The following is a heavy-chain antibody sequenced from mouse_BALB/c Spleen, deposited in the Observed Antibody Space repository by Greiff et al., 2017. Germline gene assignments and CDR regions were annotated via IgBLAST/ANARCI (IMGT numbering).Heavy chain of an antibody. Sequence: EVQLDESGAELVRPGASVKLSCKASGYNFTDYYMHWVKQRPEQGLEWIGWIDPENGNTIYNPKFQGKASITADTSSSTAYLQLSSLTSEDTAVYYCARFGGGYGDFDYWGQGTTLTVSA. V-gene: IGHV14-1*02. CDR2: IDPENGNT. CDR1: GYNFTDYY. J-gene: IGHJ2*01. CDR3: ARFGGGYGDFDY. D-gene: IGHD2-2*01.